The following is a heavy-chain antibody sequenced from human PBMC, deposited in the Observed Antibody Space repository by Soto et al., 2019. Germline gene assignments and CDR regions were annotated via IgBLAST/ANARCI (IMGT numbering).Heavy chain of an antibody. Sequence: QVQLVQSGAEVKKPGASVKVSCKASGYTFTSYAMHWVRQAPGQRLEWMGWINAGNGNTQYSQKFQGRVTITRDTSASTAYMELSSLRSEDTAVYYCARDQNGAGSPPVGDFDYWGQGTLVTVSS. V-gene: IGHV1-3*01. CDR3: ARDQNGAGSPPVGDFDY. CDR2: INAGNGNT. CDR1: GYTFTSYA. J-gene: IGHJ4*02. D-gene: IGHD3-10*01.